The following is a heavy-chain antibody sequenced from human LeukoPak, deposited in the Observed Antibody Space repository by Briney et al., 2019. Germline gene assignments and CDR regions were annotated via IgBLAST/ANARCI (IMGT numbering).Heavy chain of an antibody. Sequence: SETLSLTCAVSGGSISSSNWWSWVRQPPGKGLEWIGEIYHSGSTNYNPSLKSRVTISVDKSKNQFSLKLSSVTAADTAVYYCVRVSPGTHTLHRAFDYWGQGTLVTVSS. CDR2: IYHSGST. CDR1: GGSISSSNW. CDR3: VRVSPGTHTLHRAFDY. V-gene: IGHV4-4*02. J-gene: IGHJ4*02.